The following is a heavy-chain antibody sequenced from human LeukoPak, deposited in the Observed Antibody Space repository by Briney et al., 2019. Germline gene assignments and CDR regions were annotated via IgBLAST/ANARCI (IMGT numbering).Heavy chain of an antibody. CDR3: AREAYYYDSSGQNTLGY. CDR2: IYYSGST. J-gene: IGHJ4*02. Sequence: SETLSLTCTVSGGSISSYYWSWLRQPPGKGLEWIGYIYYSGSTNYNPSLKSRVTISVDTSKNQFSLKLSSVTAADTAVYYCAREAYYYDSSGQNTLGYWGQGTLVTVSS. D-gene: IGHD3-22*01. V-gene: IGHV4-59*12. CDR1: GGSISSYY.